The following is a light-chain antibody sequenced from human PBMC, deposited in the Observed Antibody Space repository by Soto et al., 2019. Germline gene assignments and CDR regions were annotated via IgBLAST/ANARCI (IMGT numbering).Light chain of an antibody. Sequence: QSALTQPPSASGSPGQSVTISRTGTSSDVGGYNYVSWYQQHPGKAPKLMIYEDSKRPSGVPDRFSGSKSGNTASLTVSGLQAEDEADYYCSSYAGSNNFGVFGTGTKVTVL. J-gene: IGLJ1*01. CDR2: EDS. CDR3: SSYAGSNNFGV. V-gene: IGLV2-8*01. CDR1: SSDVGGYNY.